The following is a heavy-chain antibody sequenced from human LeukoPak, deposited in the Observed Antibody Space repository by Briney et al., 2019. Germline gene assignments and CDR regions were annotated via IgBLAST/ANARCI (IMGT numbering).Heavy chain of an antibody. J-gene: IGHJ3*02. CDR1: GFTFSSYE. D-gene: IGHD3-22*01. CDR2: ISGSGSTI. Sequence: GGSLRLSCAASGFTFSSYEMNWVRQAPGKGLEWVSYISGSGSTIYYADSVQGRFTISRDNAKNSLYLQMNSLRAEDTAVYYCARGDNSAFDIWGQGTMVTVSS. V-gene: IGHV3-48*03. CDR3: ARGDNSAFDI.